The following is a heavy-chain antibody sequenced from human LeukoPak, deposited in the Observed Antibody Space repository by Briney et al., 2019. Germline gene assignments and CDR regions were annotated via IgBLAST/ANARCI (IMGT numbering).Heavy chain of an antibody. CDR1: GFTFDDYA. V-gene: IGHV3-9*01. CDR2: ISWNSGSI. J-gene: IGHJ2*01. CDR3: AKAGYNCSGGSCYPYWYFDL. D-gene: IGHD2-15*01. Sequence: GGSLRLSCAASGFTFDDYAMHWVRQAPGKGLEWVSGISWNSGSIGYADSVKGRFTISRDNAKNSLYLQMNSLRAEDTALYYCAKAGYNCSGGSCYPYWYFDLWGRGTLVTVSS.